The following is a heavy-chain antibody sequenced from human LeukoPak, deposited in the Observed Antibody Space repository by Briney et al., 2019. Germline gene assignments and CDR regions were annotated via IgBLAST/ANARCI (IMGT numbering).Heavy chain of an antibody. CDR3: ARVRHVLMVYAIRIGAFDI. J-gene: IGHJ3*02. Sequence: SSETLSLTCAVYGGSFSGYYWSWIRQPPGKGLEWIGEINHSGSTNYNPSLKSRVTISVDTSKNQFSLKLSSVTAADTAVYYCARVRHVLMVYAIRIGAFDIWGQGTMVTVSS. D-gene: IGHD2-8*01. V-gene: IGHV4-34*01. CDR1: GGSFSGYY. CDR2: INHSGST.